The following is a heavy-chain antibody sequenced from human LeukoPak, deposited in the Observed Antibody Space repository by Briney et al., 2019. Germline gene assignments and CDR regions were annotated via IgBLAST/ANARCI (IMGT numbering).Heavy chain of an antibody. CDR3: ARGARSAYCSSTSCHYYYYMDV. Sequence: SETLSLTCAVSGYSINSGYYWGWIRQPPGKGLEWIGSIYHSGSAYYNPSLKSRVTISVDTSKNQFSLKLSSVTAADTAVYYCARGARSAYCSSTSCHYYYYMDVWGKGTTVTVSS. D-gene: IGHD2-2*01. CDR1: GYSINSGYY. J-gene: IGHJ6*03. CDR2: IYHSGSA. V-gene: IGHV4-38-2*01.